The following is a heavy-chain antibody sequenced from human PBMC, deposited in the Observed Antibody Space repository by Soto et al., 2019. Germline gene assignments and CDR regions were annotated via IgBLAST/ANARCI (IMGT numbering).Heavy chain of an antibody. D-gene: IGHD3-9*01. V-gene: IGHV3-74*01. CDR3: AIGGGDYNYLDY. J-gene: IGHJ4*02. Sequence: EVQLVESGGGLVQPGGSLRLSCAASGFLFNTYWMFWVRQAPRKGLLWVSRIKSDGSSTNYADSVKGRFTISRDNAKNTLYLQMTSLRAEHTAVYYCAIGGGDYNYLDYWGQGILVTVSS. CDR1: GFLFNTYW. CDR2: IKSDGSST.